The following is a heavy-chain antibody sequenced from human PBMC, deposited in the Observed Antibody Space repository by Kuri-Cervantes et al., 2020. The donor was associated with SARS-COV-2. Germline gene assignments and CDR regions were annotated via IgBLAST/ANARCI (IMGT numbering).Heavy chain of an antibody. Sequence: SQTLSLTCAVSGVPVTGCSYPWAWIRQPAGKGLVWICHLDTCGSTTYNPSLRGRFTISLDPSNNRFSLSLTSTPAADTAVYYCGKVSWLQLWRRYSDSWGQGALVTVSS. CDR2: LDTCGST. J-gene: IGHJ4*02. CDR3: GKVSWLQLWRRYSDS. D-gene: IGHD5-24*01. CDR1: GVPVTGCSYP. V-gene: IGHV4-61*09.